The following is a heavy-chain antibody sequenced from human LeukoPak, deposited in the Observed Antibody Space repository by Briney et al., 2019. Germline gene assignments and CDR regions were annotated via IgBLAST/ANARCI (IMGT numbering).Heavy chain of an antibody. CDR2: IYYSGST. Sequence: PSETLSLTCTVSVGSTSSTSYYWGWIRQPPGKGLEWIGTIYYSGSTYYNPSLKSRVTISIETSKYQFSLRLTSVSVTDTSIYYCARPPQREYSYGFGDYWGQGTLVTVSS. V-gene: IGHV4-39*01. D-gene: IGHD5-18*01. CDR3: ARPPQREYSYGFGDY. CDR1: VGSTSSTSYY. J-gene: IGHJ4*02.